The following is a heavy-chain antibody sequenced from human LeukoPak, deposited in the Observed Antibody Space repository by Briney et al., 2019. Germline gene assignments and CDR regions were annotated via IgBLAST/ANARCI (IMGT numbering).Heavy chain of an antibody. CDR1: GDSISSADCY. D-gene: IGHD3-9*01. J-gene: IGHJ5*02. Sequence: SQTLSLTCTVSGDSISSADCYWRWIRQSPGKGLEWIGYIYYTGKTSYNPSLKSRLTISVDTSKNQISLKLSSVTAADSAVSYCAGQPVSDVLTGGTWFDPWGQGTLVTVSS. CDR3: AGQPVSDVLTGGTWFDP. CDR2: IYYTGKT. V-gene: IGHV4-30-4*01.